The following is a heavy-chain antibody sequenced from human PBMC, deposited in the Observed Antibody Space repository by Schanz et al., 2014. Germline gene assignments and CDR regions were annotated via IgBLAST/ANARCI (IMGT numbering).Heavy chain of an antibody. CDR3: ARDFSAYVGNYFDY. V-gene: IGHV1-69*04. D-gene: IGHD5-12*01. J-gene: IGHJ4*02. CDR2: IIPILGIA. Sequence: QVQLVQSGAEVKKPGASVKVSCKASGYTFTSYGINWVRQAPGQGLEWMGRIIPILGIANYAQNFQGRVTITADKSTSTAYMELTSLRFDDTAVYYCARDFSAYVGNYFDYWGQGTLVTVSS. CDR1: GYTFTSYG.